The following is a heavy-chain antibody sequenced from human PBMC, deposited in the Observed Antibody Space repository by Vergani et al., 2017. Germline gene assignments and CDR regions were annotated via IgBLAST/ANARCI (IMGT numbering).Heavy chain of an antibody. V-gene: IGHV1-46*03. Sequence: QVQLVQSGAELGNPGPSLKISCKASGYTFTAYYIHWVRQAPEQGLEWVGVISPDGFSTFYAQKFQGRVTITRDTSTSTVYVEVTSLSSDDTAVYYCAREPPLTGFFDYWGQGTLVTVSS. J-gene: IGHJ4*02. CDR2: ISPDGFST. CDR1: GYTFTAYY. CDR3: AREPPLTGFFDY. D-gene: IGHD3-9*01.